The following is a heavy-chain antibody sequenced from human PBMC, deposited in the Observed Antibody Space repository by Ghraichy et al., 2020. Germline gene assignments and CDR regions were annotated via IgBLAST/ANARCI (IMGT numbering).Heavy chain of an antibody. CDR1: GYTLTELS. D-gene: IGHD5-18*01. CDR2: FDPEDGET. CDR3: ATNNGDTAGGGFRFDP. J-gene: IGHJ5*02. V-gene: IGHV1-24*01. Sequence: ASVKVSCKVSGYTLTELSMHWVRQAPGKGLEWMGGFDPEDGETIYAQKFQGRVTMTEDTSTDTAYMELSSLRSEDTAVYYCATNNGDTAGGGFRFDPWGQGTLVTVSS.